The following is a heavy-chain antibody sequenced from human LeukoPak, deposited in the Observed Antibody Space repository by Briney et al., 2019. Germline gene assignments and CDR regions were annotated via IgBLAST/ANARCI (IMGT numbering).Heavy chain of an antibody. CDR3: ARDYYDSSGYYYYYGMDV. Sequence: GASVKVSCKASGYTFTSYGISWVRQAPGQGLEWMGRIIPILGIANYAQKFQGRVTITADKSTSTAYMELSSLRSEDTAVYYCARDYYDSSGYYYYYGMDVWGQGTTVTVSS. D-gene: IGHD3-22*01. V-gene: IGHV1-69*04. CDR2: IIPILGIA. CDR1: GYTFTSYG. J-gene: IGHJ6*02.